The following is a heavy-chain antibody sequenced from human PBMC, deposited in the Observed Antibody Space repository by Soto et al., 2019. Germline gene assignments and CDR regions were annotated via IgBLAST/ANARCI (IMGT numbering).Heavy chain of an antibody. Sequence: QVQLVESGGGVVQPGRSLRLSCAASGFTFSSYAMHWVRQAPGKGLEWVAVISYDGSNKYYADSSKGRFTISRDNSKNTLYLQVNSLRAEDTAVYYCARERDGYTSFYYWGQGALVTVSS. CDR2: ISYDGSNK. CDR1: GFTFSSYA. CDR3: ARERDGYTSFYY. V-gene: IGHV3-30-3*01. J-gene: IGHJ4*02. D-gene: IGHD5-12*01.